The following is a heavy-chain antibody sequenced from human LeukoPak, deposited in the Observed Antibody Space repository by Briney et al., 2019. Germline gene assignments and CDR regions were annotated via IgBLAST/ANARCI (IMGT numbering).Heavy chain of an antibody. Sequence: GGSLRLSCTASGFTVSSNYMSWVRQAPGKGLEWVSLIYSGGRTSYADSVKGRFTFSRDNSKNTLYLQMNSLRAEDTAVYYCARVKRGSPAFDIWGQGTMVTVSS. CDR2: IYSGGRT. CDR1: GFTVSSNY. D-gene: IGHD5-12*01. CDR3: ARVKRGSPAFDI. V-gene: IGHV3-53*01. J-gene: IGHJ3*02.